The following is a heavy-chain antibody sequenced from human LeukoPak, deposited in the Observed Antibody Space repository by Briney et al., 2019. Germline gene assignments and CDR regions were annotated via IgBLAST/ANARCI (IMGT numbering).Heavy chain of an antibody. Sequence: ASVKVSCKASGYTFTGYHIHWVRQAPGQGPEWMAWINPNSGGTKYAQKFQGRVTMTRDTSISTVYMDLSRLRSDDTAVYYCAREHMTRVTLDYWGQGTLVTVSS. J-gene: IGHJ4*02. CDR2: INPNSGGT. D-gene: IGHD4-17*01. V-gene: IGHV1-2*02. CDR1: GYTFTGYH. CDR3: AREHMTRVTLDY.